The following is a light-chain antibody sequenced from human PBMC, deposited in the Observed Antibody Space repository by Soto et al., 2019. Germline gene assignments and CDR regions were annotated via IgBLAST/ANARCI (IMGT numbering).Light chain of an antibody. J-gene: IGKJ3*01. Sequence: EIVLTQSPGTLSLSPGERATLSCRASQSVSSSDLAWYQQKPGQAPRLLIYGASSSATGIPDGFSGSGSETYFTLTIRRLEPEDFAVYYCQQYGSSLFTFGPGTKVDIK. CDR1: QSVSSSD. CDR2: GAS. CDR3: QQYGSSLFT. V-gene: IGKV3-20*01.